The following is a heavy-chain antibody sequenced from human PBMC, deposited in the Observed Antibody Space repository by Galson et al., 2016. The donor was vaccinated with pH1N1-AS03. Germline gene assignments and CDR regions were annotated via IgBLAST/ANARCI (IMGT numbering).Heavy chain of an antibody. J-gene: IGHJ4*02. CDR2: IKGDGSEK. D-gene: IGHD7-27*01. CDR3: ARTNWFDY. V-gene: IGHV3-7*01. CDR1: GFTFSDYA. Sequence: SLRLSCAASGFTFSDYAMGWVRQAPGKGLEWVANIKGDGSEKVYVDSVKGRFTISRDNAKNSLYLQMDSLRAEDTAVYYCARTNWFDYWGQGTLVTVSS.